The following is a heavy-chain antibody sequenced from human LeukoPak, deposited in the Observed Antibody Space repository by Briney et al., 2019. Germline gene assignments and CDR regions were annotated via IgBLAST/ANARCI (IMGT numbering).Heavy chain of an antibody. D-gene: IGHD3-3*01. CDR2: INHSGST. V-gene: IGHV4-34*01. J-gene: IGHJ5*02. CDR3: ARGLHRGILFLEWRNWFDP. CDR1: GGSFSGYY. Sequence: SETLSLTCAVYGGSFSGYYWSWIRQPPGKGREWIGEINHSGSTNYNPSLKSRVTISVDTSKNQFSLKLSSVTVADTAVYYCARGLHRGILFLEWRNWFDPWGQGTLVTVSS.